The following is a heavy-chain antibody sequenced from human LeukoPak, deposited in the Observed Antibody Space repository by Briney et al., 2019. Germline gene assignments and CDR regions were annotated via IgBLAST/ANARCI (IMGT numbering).Heavy chain of an antibody. V-gene: IGHV1-69*02. Sequence: SVKVSCKASGGTFSSYTISWVRQAPGQGLEWMGRIIPILGIGNYAQKFQGRVTISADKSTSTAYMELSSLRSEDTAVYYCARGGVAAAGTYFQYWGQGSLVTVSS. J-gene: IGHJ1*01. D-gene: IGHD6-13*01. CDR1: GGTFSSYT. CDR3: ARGGVAAAGTYFQY. CDR2: IIPILGIG.